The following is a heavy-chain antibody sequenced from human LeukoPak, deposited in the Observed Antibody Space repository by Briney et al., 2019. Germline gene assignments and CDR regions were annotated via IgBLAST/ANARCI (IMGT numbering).Heavy chain of an antibody. Sequence: PGGSLRLSCASSGFIFGGFWMNWVRQAPGKGLEWVANIRQDGSEEYYVDSVKGRFTISRDNAKKSLYLQMNSLRADDTAVYYCARVDPYGGNSKGAFDIWGQGTMVIVSS. CDR3: ARVDPYGGNSKGAFDI. CDR1: GFIFGGFW. D-gene: IGHD4-23*01. J-gene: IGHJ3*02. CDR2: IRQDGSEE. V-gene: IGHV3-7*01.